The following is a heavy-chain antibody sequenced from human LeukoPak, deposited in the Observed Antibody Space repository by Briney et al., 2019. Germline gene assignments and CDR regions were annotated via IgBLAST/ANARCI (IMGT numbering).Heavy chain of an antibody. D-gene: IGHD2-21*01. J-gene: IGHJ3*02. CDR1: GGTFSNSA. CDR3: AREGRLYDTGGYSAYAAFDI. V-gene: IGHV1-69*13. CDR2: IIPIYGAT. Sequence: GASVKVSCKASGGTFSNSAISWVRQAPGQGLEWMGRIIPIYGATNYAHRFEDRVTMTSDESTSTASMELSSLRSEDTAMYYCAREGRLYDTGGYSAYAAFDIWGQGTMVTVSS.